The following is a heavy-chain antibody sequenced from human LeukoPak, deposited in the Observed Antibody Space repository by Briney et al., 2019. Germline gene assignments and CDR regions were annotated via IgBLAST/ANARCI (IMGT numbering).Heavy chain of an antibody. J-gene: IGHJ4*02. Sequence: GGSLRLSCAASGFTFSTYAMSWVRQAPGKGLEWVSGISGSGGSTYYADSVKGRFNISRDNSKNTLCLQMNSLRAEDTAVYYCAKGGANNLYYFDYWGQGTLVTVSS. CDR1: GFTFSTYA. CDR2: ISGSGGST. V-gene: IGHV3-23*01. CDR3: AKGGANNLYYFDY. D-gene: IGHD1-26*01.